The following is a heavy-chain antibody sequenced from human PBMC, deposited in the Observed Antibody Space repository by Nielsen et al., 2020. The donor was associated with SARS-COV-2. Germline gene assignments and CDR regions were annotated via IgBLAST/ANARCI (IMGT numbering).Heavy chain of an antibody. D-gene: IGHD2-15*01. J-gene: IGHJ4*02. CDR2: ISGSGGRT. CDR1: GFTFGSYA. V-gene: IGHV3-23*01. Sequence: GESLKISCAASGFTFGSYAMSWVRQAPGKGLEWISAISGSGGRTDYADSVKGRFTISRDNSQNIVYLQMNSLRADDTAIYFCAKRGYCSGGSCYQFDYWGKGPLVTVSS. CDR3: AKRGYCSGGSCYQFDY.